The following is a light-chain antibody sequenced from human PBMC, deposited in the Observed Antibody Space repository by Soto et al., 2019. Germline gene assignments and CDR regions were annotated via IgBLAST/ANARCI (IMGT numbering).Light chain of an antibody. J-gene: IGLJ2*01. CDR1: SSDVGGYNY. V-gene: IGLV2-8*01. CDR3: SSYAGSNNLPV. CDR2: EVS. Sequence: QSALTQPPSASGSPGQSVTISCTGTSSDVGGYNYVSWYQQHPGKAPKLMIYEVSKRPSGVPDRFSGSKSGNTASLTVSRLQAEDEADYYCSSYAGSNNLPVFGGGTKLTVL.